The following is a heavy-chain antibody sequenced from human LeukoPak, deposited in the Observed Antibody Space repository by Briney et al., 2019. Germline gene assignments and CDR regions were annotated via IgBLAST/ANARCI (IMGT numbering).Heavy chain of an antibody. CDR2: INPNSGGT. CDR1: GYTFTGYY. J-gene: IGHJ4*02. V-gene: IGHV1-2*02. D-gene: IGHD3-22*01. CDR3: ATTYYDSSGYQGY. Sequence: ASVKVSCKASGYTFTGYYMHWVRQAPGQGLEWMGWINPNSGGTNYAQKFQGRVTMTRDTSISTAYMELSSLRSEDTAVYYCATTYYDSSGYQGYWGQGTLVTVSS.